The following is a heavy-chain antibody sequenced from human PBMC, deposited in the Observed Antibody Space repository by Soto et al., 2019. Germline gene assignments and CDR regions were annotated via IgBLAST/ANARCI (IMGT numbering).Heavy chain of an antibody. CDR3: ARGGIRGISWNWFDT. CDR1: GFTFSRHD. V-gene: IGHV3-13*01. J-gene: IGHJ5*02. CDR2: IDSAGDA. Sequence: EVQLVESGGGLVQPGGSLRLSCAASGFTFSRHDMHWVRQVTGKGLEWVSGIDSAGDAKYPASVKGRFTISRENAKNYLHLQMNSLRAGDTAVYYCARGGIRGISWNWFDTWGQGTLVTVSS. D-gene: IGHD3-10*01.